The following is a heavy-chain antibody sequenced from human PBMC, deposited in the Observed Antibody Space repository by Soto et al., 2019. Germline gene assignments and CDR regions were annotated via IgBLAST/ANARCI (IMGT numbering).Heavy chain of an antibody. CDR3: ASSSSIGDNY. CDR1: GFTFSSYW. CDR2: INSDGSST. V-gene: IGHV3-74*01. D-gene: IGHD3-16*01. Sequence: EVQLVESGGGLVQPGGSLRLSCAASGFTFSSYWMHWVRQAPGKGLMWVLRINSDGSSTSYADSVKGRFTISRDKAKNTLFLQMNSLRADDTAVYYCASSSSIGDNYWGHGTLVTVSS. J-gene: IGHJ4*01.